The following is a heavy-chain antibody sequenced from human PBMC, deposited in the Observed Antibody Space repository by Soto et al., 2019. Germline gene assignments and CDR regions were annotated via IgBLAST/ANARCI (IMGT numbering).Heavy chain of an antibody. V-gene: IGHV3-74*01. CDR3: AREVLTSNYQYYYYGMDV. Sequence: GGSLRLSCAASGFTFSSYWMHWVRQAPGKGLVWVSRINSDGSSTSYADSVKGRFTISRDNAKNTLYLQMNSLRAEDTAVYYCAREVLTSNYQYYYYGMDVWGQGTTVTVSS. CDR1: GFTFSSYW. D-gene: IGHD4-4*01. CDR2: INSDGSST. J-gene: IGHJ6*02.